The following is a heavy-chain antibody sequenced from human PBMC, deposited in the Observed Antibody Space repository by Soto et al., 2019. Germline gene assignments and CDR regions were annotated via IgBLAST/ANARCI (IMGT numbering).Heavy chain of an antibody. CDR2: ISYDGSNK. Sequence: GVSLRLSCAACGFTFSIYGMHWARQAQGKGLEWVAVISYDGSNKYYADSVKGRFTISRDNSKNTLYLQMNSLRAEDTAVYYCARSQVVVIDYYYGMDVWGQGTTVTVSS. CDR1: GFTFSIYG. CDR3: ARSQVVVIDYYYGMDV. D-gene: IGHD3-22*01. J-gene: IGHJ6*02. V-gene: IGHV3-30*03.